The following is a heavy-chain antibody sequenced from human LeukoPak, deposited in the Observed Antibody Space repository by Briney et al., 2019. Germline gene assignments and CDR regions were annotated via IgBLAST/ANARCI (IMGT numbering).Heavy chain of an antibody. D-gene: IGHD5-24*01. CDR3: ARSLNQEMATPQAHGMDV. V-gene: IGHV4-61*01. Sequence: SETLSLTCTVPGGSISSGSYYWSWIRQPPGKGLEWIGYIYYSGSTNYNPSLKSRVTISVDTSKNQFSLKLSSVTAADTAVYYCARSLNQEMATPQAHGMDVWGQGTTVTVSS. J-gene: IGHJ6*02. CDR2: IYYSGST. CDR1: GGSISSGSYY.